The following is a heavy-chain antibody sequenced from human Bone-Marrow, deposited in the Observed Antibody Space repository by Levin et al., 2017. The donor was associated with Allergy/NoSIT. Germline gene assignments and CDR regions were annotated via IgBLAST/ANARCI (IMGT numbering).Heavy chain of an antibody. D-gene: IGHD6-13*01. V-gene: IGHV2-70*01. J-gene: IGHJ4*02. CDR3: ARAKGGASAPNDY. CDR2: IEWDNDK. CDR1: GFSVSTSGMC. Sequence: SGPTLVKPPQTLTLTCSISGFSVSTSGMCVSWIRQPPGKALEWLALIEWDNDKYYNTSLKTRLTISKDTSKNQVVLTMTNMDPVDTATYYCARAKGGASAPNDYWGQGTLVTVSS.